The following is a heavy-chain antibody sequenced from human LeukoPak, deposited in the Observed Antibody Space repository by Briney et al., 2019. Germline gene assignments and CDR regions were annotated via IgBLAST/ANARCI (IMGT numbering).Heavy chain of an antibody. V-gene: IGHV1-2*02. CDR2: INPNSGGT. D-gene: IGHD2-2*01. CDR1: GYTFTGYY. Sequence: ASVKVSCKASGYTFTGYYMHWVRQAPGQGLEWMGWINPNSGGTNYAQKFQGRVTMTRDTSISTAYMELSRLRSDDTAVYYCARELQYCSSTSCYRGYFDYWGQGTLVTVSS. CDR3: ARELQYCSSTSCYRGYFDY. J-gene: IGHJ4*02.